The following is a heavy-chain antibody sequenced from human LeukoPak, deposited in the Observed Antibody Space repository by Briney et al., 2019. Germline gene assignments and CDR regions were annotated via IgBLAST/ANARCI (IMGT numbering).Heavy chain of an antibody. CDR3: ARRTFPNDAFDV. CDR1: GFTFSSYS. D-gene: IGHD1-7*01. Sequence: GGSLRLSCAASGFTFSSYSMNWVRQSPGKGLEWVSAISGSGSDIYYADSVKGRFTISRDNPKRSLYLQMNSLRAEDTAVYYCARRTFPNDAFDVWGQGTVVTVSS. J-gene: IGHJ3*01. CDR2: ISGSGSDI. V-gene: IGHV3-21*01.